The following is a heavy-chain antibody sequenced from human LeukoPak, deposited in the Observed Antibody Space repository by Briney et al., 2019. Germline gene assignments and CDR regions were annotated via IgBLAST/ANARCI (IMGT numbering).Heavy chain of an antibody. V-gene: IGHV3-74*01. CDR1: GFTFSSYG. CDR2: IKSDGSST. D-gene: IGHD2-15*01. CDR3: ARVGAVVYGFDI. Sequence: GGSLRLSCAASGFTFSSYGMSWVRQAPGKGLVWVSRIKSDGSSTNYADSVKGRFAISRDNAKNTLYLQMNSLRVEDTAVYYCARVGAVVYGFDIWGQGTMVTVSS. J-gene: IGHJ3*02.